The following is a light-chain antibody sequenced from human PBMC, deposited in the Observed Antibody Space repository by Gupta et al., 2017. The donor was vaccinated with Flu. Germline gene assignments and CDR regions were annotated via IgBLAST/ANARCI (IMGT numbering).Light chain of an antibody. CDR2: GAS. Sequence: GERATLPCRASQSLNSNLAWYQQKPGQAPRLLIYGASTRATGIPARFSGSGSGTEFTLTISSLQSEDFAVYYCQQYNDWPLTFGQGTKLEIK. J-gene: IGKJ2*01. V-gene: IGKV3-15*01. CDR1: QSLNSN. CDR3: QQYNDWPLT.